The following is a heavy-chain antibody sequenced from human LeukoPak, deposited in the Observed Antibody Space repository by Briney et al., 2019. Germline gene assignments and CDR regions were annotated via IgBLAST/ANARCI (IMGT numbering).Heavy chain of an antibody. V-gene: IGHV3-30-3*01. CDR3: ARGGQWLRLGELSSVDY. Sequence: PGGSLRLSCAASGFTFSSYAMHWVRQAPGKGLEWVAVISYDGSNKYYADSVKGRFTISRDNSKNTLYLQMNSLRAEDTAVYYCARGGQWLRLGELSSVDYWGQGTLVTVSS. D-gene: IGHD3-16*02. CDR2: ISYDGSNK. CDR1: GFTFSSYA. J-gene: IGHJ4*02.